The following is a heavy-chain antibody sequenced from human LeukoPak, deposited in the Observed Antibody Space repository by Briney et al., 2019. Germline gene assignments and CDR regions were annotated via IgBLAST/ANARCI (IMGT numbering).Heavy chain of an antibody. V-gene: IGHV4-38-2*01. D-gene: IGHD6-6*01. CDR3: ARGAYSSSSHYYYYYMDV. CDR2: IYHSGST. CDR1: GYSISSGYY. Sequence: PSETLSLICAVSGYSISSGYYWGWIRQPPGKGLEWIGSIYHSGSTYYNPSLKSRVTISVDTSKNQFSLKLSSVTAADTAVYYCARGAYSSSSHYYYYYMDVWGKGTTVTVSS. J-gene: IGHJ6*03.